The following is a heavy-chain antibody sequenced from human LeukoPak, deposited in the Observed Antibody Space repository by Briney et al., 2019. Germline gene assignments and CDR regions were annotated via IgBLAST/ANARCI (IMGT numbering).Heavy chain of an antibody. J-gene: IGHJ3*01. CDR3: GMSGDRVPLQDDVFDV. CDR2: IYPGDSGP. D-gene: IGHD1-26*01. CDR1: GYRFIDYW. Sequence: GESLKISCQGSGYRFIDYWIGWVRQLPGKGLEWMGIIYPGDSGPTYSPSFQGQVTISVDKSINTAYLQWSSLQASDTAMYYCGMSGDRVPLQDDVFDVWGQGTMVTVST. V-gene: IGHV5-51*01.